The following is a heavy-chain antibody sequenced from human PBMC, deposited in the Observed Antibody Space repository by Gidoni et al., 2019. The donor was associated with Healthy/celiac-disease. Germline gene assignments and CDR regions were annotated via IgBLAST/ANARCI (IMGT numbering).Heavy chain of an antibody. J-gene: IGHJ5*02. CDR2: ISYDGSNK. CDR1: GFTFSSYA. D-gene: IGHD6-6*01. Sequence: QVQLVEYGGGVVQPGRSLRLSCEASGFTFSSYAMHWVRQAPGKGLEWVAVISYDGSNKYYADSVKGRFTISRDNSKNTLYLQMNSLRAEDTAVYYCARSSPDAAARPAWLDPWGQGTLVTVSS. CDR3: ARSSPDAAARPAWLDP. V-gene: IGHV3-30-3*01.